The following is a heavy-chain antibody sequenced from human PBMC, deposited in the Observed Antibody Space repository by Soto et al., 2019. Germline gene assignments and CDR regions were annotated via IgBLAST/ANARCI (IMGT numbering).Heavy chain of an antibody. D-gene: IGHD3-22*01. CDR2: IYPGDSDT. J-gene: IGHJ4*02. CDR3: ANKFYDSSGSYYGY. Sequence: GESLQISCKASGYSFTDYWIGWVRQKPGKGLEWMGIIYPGDSDTRYSPSFQGQVTITADKSISTAFLQWSSLRASDTAMYYCANKFYDSSGSYYGYWGQGTLVTVSS. CDR1: GYSFTDYW. V-gene: IGHV5-51*01.